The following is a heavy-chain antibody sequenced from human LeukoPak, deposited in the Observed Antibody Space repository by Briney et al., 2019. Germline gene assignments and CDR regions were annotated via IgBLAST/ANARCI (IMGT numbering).Heavy chain of an antibody. V-gene: IGHV1-18*01. CDR3: ARDGSRLLWFGELLRY. D-gene: IGHD3-10*01. CDR1: GGTFSSYA. Sequence: GASVKVSCKASGGTFSSYAISWVRQAPGQGLEWMGWISAYNGKTNYAQKLQDRVTMTTDTSTSTAYMELRSLRSDDTAVYYCARDGSRLLWFGELLRYWGQGTLVTVSS. CDR2: ISAYNGKT. J-gene: IGHJ4*02.